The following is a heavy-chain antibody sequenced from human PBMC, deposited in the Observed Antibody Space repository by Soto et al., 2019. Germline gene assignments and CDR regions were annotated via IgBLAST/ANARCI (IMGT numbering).Heavy chain of an antibody. CDR2: ISYDGSNK. CDR1: GFTFSSYA. V-gene: IGHV3-30-3*01. D-gene: IGHD1-26*01. CDR3: ARGSGIVGATEFDY. Sequence: QVQLVESGGGVVQPGRSLRLSCAASGFTFSSYAMHWVRQAPGKGLEWVAVISYDGSNKYYADSVKGRFTISRDNAKNTLYLQMNSLRAEDTAVYYCARGSGIVGATEFDYWGQGTLVTVSS. J-gene: IGHJ4*02.